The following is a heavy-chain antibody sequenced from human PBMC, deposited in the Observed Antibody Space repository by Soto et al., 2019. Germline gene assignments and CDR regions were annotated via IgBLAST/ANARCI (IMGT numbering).Heavy chain of an antibody. D-gene: IGHD2-15*01. Sequence: GGSLRLSCAASGFTFSSYGMHWVRQAPGKGLEWVAVIWYDGSNKYYADSVKGRFTISRDNSKNTLYLQMNSLRAEDTAVYYCARVGHCSGGSCAFDIWGQGTMVTVSS. CDR2: IWYDGSNK. CDR1: GFTFSSYG. J-gene: IGHJ3*02. V-gene: IGHV3-33*01. CDR3: ARVGHCSGGSCAFDI.